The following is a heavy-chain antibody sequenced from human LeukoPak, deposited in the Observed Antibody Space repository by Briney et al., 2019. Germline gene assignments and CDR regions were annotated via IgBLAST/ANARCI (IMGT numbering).Heavy chain of an antibody. CDR1: GFTFSSYA. J-gene: IGHJ4*02. CDR3: AKEKESGGWPLDY. V-gene: IGHV3-23*01. CDR2: IGHGGIHT. D-gene: IGHD2-15*01. Sequence: PGGSLRLSCAASGFTFSSYAMSWVRQAPGKGLEWVSGIGHGGIHTYYADSVKGRFTVSRDDSKSTLFLQMSSLRADDTALYYCAKEKESGGWPLDYWGQGALVIVSS.